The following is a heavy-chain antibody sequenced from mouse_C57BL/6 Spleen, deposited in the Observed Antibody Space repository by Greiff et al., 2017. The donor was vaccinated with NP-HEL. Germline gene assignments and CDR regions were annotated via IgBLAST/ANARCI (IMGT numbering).Heavy chain of an antibody. CDR1: GYTFTSYW. V-gene: IGHV1-59*01. CDR3: ARRDGSSYYFDY. J-gene: IGHJ2*01. CDR2: IDPSDSYT. Sequence: QVQLQQPGAELVRPGTSVKLSCKASGYTFTSYWMHWVKQRPGQGLEWIGVIDPSDSYTNYNQKLKGKATLTVDTSSSPAYMQLSSLTSEDSAVYYCARRDGSSYYFDYWGQGTTLTVSS. D-gene: IGHD1-1*01.